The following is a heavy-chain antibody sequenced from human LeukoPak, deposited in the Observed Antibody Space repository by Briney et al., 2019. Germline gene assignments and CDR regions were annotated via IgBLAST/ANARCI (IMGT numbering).Heavy chain of an antibody. Sequence: GGSLRLSCAASGFTFDTYALTWVRQAPGKGLEWVSVIAAGGGGIQYADSVKGRFIISRDNSKNTLYLQMNNLRAEDTAVYYCARGLSSGWPLTSIYYFDYWGQGTLVTVSS. V-gene: IGHV3-23*01. CDR1: GFTFDTYA. CDR2: IAAGGGGI. CDR3: ARGLSSGWPLTSIYYFDY. D-gene: IGHD6-19*01. J-gene: IGHJ4*02.